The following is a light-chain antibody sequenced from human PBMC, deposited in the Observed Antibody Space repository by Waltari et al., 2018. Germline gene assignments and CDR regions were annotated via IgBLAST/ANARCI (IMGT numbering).Light chain of an antibody. V-gene: IGKV3-20*01. CDR3: QQYGETPWT. CDR1: ESVPANY. Sequence: EIVLTQSPGTLSLSPGERATPSCRATESVPANYLARYHQKPGQAPTLLISGASSRATGIPDRFSGRGSGTDFTLTIARLEPEDFALYYCQQYGETPWTFGQGTKVDLK. J-gene: IGKJ1*01. CDR2: GAS.